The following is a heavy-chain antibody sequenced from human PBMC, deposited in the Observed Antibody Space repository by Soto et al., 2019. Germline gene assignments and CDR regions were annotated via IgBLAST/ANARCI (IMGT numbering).Heavy chain of an antibody. CDR3: ARALNNCSGGSCHRKNWFDP. Sequence: PSETLSLTCTVSGGSVSSGSYYWSWIRQPPGKGLEWIGYIYYSGSTNYNPSLKSRVTISVDTSKNQFSLKLSSVTAADTAVYYCARALNNCSGGSCHRKNWFDPWGQGTLVTVSS. D-gene: IGHD2-15*01. V-gene: IGHV4-61*01. CDR2: IYYSGST. J-gene: IGHJ5*02. CDR1: GGSVSSGSYY.